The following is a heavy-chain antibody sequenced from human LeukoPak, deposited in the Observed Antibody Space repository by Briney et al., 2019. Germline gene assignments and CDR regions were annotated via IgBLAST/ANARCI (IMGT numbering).Heavy chain of an antibody. CDR1: GFSLSNARLG. Sequence: SGPTLVNPTETLTLTCTVSGFSLSNARLGVSWIRQPPGKALEGLAHIFSNDEKSYSTSLKSRLTISKDTSKSQVVLTMTNMDPVDTATYYCARDMGLPRSDYWGQGTLVTVSS. D-gene: IGHD2-8*01. V-gene: IGHV2-26*01. CDR3: ARDMGLPRSDY. CDR2: IFSNDEK. J-gene: IGHJ4*02.